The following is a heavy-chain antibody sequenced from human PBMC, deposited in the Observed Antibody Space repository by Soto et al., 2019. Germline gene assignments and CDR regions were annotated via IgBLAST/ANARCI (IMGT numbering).Heavy chain of an antibody. CDR1: GYTFTGYY. J-gene: IGHJ4*02. CDR2: INPNSGGT. D-gene: IGHD3-22*01. CDR3: ARVFPARSGYYYERGY. V-gene: IGHV1-2*02. Sequence: ASVKVSCKASGYTFTGYYMPWVRQAPGQGLEWMGWINPNSGGTNYAQKFQGRVTMTRDTSISTAYMELSRLRSDDTAVYYRARVFPARSGYYYERGYWGQGTLVTVSS.